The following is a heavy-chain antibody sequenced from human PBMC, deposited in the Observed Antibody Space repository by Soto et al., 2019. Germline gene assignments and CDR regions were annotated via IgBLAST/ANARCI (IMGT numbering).Heavy chain of an antibody. CDR1: GDTVSSFG. CDR3: ARDQESITDRILQY. V-gene: IGHV1-18*01. J-gene: IGHJ4*02. CDR2: ISAYNGNT. Sequence: ASVKVSCKASGDTVSSFGFSWVRQAPGQGLEWLGWISAYNGNTHYAQKVRDRVTLTTDTSTNTAYMELRSLTSDDTAVYYCARDQESITDRILQYWGQGTRVTVSS. D-gene: IGHD3-10*01.